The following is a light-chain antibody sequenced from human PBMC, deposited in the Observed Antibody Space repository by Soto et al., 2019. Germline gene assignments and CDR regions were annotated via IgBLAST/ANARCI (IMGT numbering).Light chain of an antibody. J-gene: IGKJ5*01. Sequence: DIQMTQSPSTRSAAVGDSVTITCRASDTIATWLAWYQQKPGRAPKPLIYDASSLRSGVPSRFSGFGSGTDFNFTFNNLQHSDFATYYCQQYNNFPITFGQGTRLEIK. CDR3: QQYNNFPIT. CDR2: DAS. V-gene: IGKV1-5*01. CDR1: DTIATW.